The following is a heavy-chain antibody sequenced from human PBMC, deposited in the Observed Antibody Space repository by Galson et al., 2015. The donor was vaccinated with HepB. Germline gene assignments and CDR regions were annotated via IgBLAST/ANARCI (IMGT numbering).Heavy chain of an antibody. CDR3: AKESTVTTKNWFDP. CDR1: GSGFSSYG. V-gene: IGHV3-30*02. J-gene: IGHJ5*02. CDR2: IRYDGTNE. Sequence: SLRLSCAASGSGFSSYGMHWVRQAPGKGLEWVSFIRYDGTNEYYADSVKGRFTISRDNSKNTLYLQMNSLRAEDTAVYYCAKESTVTTKNWFDPWGQGTLVTVSS. D-gene: IGHD4-17*01.